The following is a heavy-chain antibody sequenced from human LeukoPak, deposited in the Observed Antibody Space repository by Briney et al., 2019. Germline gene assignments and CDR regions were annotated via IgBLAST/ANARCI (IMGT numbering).Heavy chain of an antibody. Sequence: AGGSLRLSCAASGFTFSSYAMGWVRQAPGKGLEWVSAISGSGGSTYYADSVKGRFTISRDNSRSTLYLQMNSLRAEDTAVYYCSKEYGIAATGTRGDFDYWGQGTLVTVSS. D-gene: IGHD6-13*01. CDR2: ISGSGGST. V-gene: IGHV3-23*01. CDR3: SKEYGIAATGTRGDFDY. J-gene: IGHJ4*02. CDR1: GFTFSSYA.